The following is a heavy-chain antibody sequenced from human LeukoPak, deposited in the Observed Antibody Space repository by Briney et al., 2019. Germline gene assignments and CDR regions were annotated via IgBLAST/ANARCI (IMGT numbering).Heavy chain of an antibody. CDR1: GLTVRRNY. J-gene: IGHJ4*02. Sequence: GGSLRLSCAASGLTVRRNYMSWVRQAPGKGLEWVAVIYSGDSTSYADSVKGRFTISRDDSKDTLWLQMNSLRAEDTAVYYCAKGPLYYDFWSGYVEYWGQGTLVTVSS. D-gene: IGHD3-3*01. CDR2: IYSGDST. CDR3: AKGPLYYDFWSGYVEY. V-gene: IGHV3-53*01.